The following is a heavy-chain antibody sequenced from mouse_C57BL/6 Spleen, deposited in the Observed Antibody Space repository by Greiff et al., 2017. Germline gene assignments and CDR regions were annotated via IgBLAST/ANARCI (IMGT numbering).Heavy chain of an antibody. Sequence: QVQLQQSGAELARPGASVKMSCKASGYTFTSYTMHWVKQSPGQGLEWIGYINPSSGYTKYNQKFKDKATLTADKSSSTAYMQLSSLTSEDSAVYYCARGSYDYNWYFDVWGTGTTVTVSS. V-gene: IGHV1-4*01. CDR1: GYTFTSYT. CDR2: INPSSGYT. CDR3: ARGSYDYNWYFDV. J-gene: IGHJ1*03. D-gene: IGHD2-4*01.